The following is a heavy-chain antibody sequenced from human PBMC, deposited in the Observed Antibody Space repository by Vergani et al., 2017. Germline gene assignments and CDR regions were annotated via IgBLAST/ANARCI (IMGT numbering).Heavy chain of an antibody. Sequence: QVQMQESGPGLVKTSETLSLTCSASGAPISYWCWSWLRQTPGKGLEWIGYIAHTGASYYNPSLRSRLSISLDTSRNQFSLKLTSVTAEDTAVYFCAREELRFSRTLDSWGQGTQVAVSS. V-gene: IGHV4-30-4*01. J-gene: IGHJ4*02. CDR1: GAPISYWC. CDR2: IAHTGAS. CDR3: AREELRFSRTLDS. D-gene: IGHD5-12*01.